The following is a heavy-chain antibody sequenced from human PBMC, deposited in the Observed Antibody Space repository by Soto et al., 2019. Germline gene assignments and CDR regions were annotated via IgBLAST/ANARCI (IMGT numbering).Heavy chain of an antibody. V-gene: IGHV3-23*01. J-gene: IGHJ4*02. CDR2: ITIDGGST. Sequence: VGSLRLSCASSGFTFNTYAMSWVRQAPGKWLEWVSSITIDGGSTFYADSVQGRFTVFRDNSRNTLYLQMNSLRVEDTAVYYCVKYKGIINNLTFECWGQGTRVNVS. CDR1: GFTFNTYA. CDR3: VKYKGIINNLTFEC. D-gene: IGHD1-1*01.